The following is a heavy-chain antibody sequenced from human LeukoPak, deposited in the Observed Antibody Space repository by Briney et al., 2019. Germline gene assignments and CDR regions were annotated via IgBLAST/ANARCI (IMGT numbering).Heavy chain of an antibody. CDR2: ISYDGSNK. V-gene: IGHV3-30*18. Sequence: PGGSLRLSCAASEFTFSSYGMHWVRQAPGKGLEGVAVISYDGSNKYYADSVKGRFTISRDNSKNTLYLQMNSLRAEDTAVYYCAKALDILTGPNWFDPWGQGTLVTVSS. CDR3: AKALDILTGPNWFDP. J-gene: IGHJ5*02. CDR1: EFTFSSYG. D-gene: IGHD3-9*01.